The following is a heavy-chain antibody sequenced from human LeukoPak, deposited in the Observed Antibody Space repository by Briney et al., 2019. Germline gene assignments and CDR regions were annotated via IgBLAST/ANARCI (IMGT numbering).Heavy chain of an antibody. CDR3: ARGRVYLDY. V-gene: IGHV4-59*01. CDR1: GGSISSSY. Sequence: SETLSLTCAVSGGSISSSYWSWIRQPPGKGLEWIGYIYYSGSTNYSPSLKSRVTLPVDTSKNQFSLKLSSVTAADTAVYYCARGRVYLDYWGQGTLVTVSS. J-gene: IGHJ4*02. CDR2: IYYSGST.